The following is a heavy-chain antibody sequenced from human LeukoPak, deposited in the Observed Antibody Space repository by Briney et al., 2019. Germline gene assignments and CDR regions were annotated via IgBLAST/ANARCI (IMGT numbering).Heavy chain of an antibody. J-gene: IGHJ4*02. D-gene: IGHD3-9*01. CDR1: GFTISSDS. CDR2: ISGSGGST. CDR3: AKDWRYFDY. Sequence: GGSLRLSCAASGFTISSDSMSGVRQAPGKGLEWVSAISGSGGSTYYADSVKGRFTISRDNSKNTLYLQMNSLRAEDTAVYYCAKDWRYFDYWGQGTLVTVSS. V-gene: IGHV3-23*01.